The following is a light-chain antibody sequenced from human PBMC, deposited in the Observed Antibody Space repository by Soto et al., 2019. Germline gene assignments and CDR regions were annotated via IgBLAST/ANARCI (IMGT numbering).Light chain of an antibody. Sequence: QSVLTQPPSASGSPGQSVTISCTGTSSDIGAYNYVSWYQQHPGKAPKLMIYEVSERPSGVPDRFSGSKSDNTASLTVSGLQAEDEADYYCSSYAGSNNLVFGGGTKLTVL. CDR3: SSYAGSNNLV. CDR1: SSDIGAYNY. V-gene: IGLV2-8*01. CDR2: EVS. J-gene: IGLJ2*01.